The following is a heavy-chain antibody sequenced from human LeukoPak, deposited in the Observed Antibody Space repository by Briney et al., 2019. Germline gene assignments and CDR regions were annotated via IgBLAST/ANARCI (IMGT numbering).Heavy chain of an antibody. Sequence: ASVKVSCKASGYTFTGYYMHWVRQAPGQGLEWMGRINPNSGGTNYAQKFQGRVTMTRDTSISTAYMEPSRLRSDDTAVYYCARPRVGATFFDYWGQGTLVTVSS. CDR1: GYTFTGYY. CDR2: INPNSGGT. V-gene: IGHV1-2*06. D-gene: IGHD1-26*01. CDR3: ARPRVGATFFDY. J-gene: IGHJ4*02.